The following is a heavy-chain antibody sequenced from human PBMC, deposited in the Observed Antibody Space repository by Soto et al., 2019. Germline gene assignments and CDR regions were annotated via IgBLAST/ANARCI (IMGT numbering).Heavy chain of an antibody. V-gene: IGHV1-3*01. Sequence: QVQLVQSGAEVKKPGASVKVSCKASGYTFTNYAMNWVRQAPGQRLEWMGWINDGNGNAKYSQKFQGSVTITRDTSASTDDMELSSLSSEDTAVYSCAVLRYFGEGMGFDPWGQGTLVTVSS. CDR3: AVLRYFGEGMGFDP. D-gene: IGHD3-9*01. CDR1: GYTFTNYA. J-gene: IGHJ5*02. CDR2: INDGNGNA.